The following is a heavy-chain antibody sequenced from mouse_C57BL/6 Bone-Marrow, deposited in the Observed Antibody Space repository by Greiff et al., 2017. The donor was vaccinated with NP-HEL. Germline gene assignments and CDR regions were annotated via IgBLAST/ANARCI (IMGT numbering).Heavy chain of an antibody. Sequence: EVQGVESGGDLVKPGGSLKLSCAASGFTFSSYGMSWVRQTPDKRLEWVATISSGGSYTYYPDSVKGRFTISRDNAKNTLYLQMSSLKSEDTAMYYCARQSDGYFDYWGQGTTLTVSS. CDR2: ISSGGSYT. D-gene: IGHD2-3*01. V-gene: IGHV5-6*01. J-gene: IGHJ2*01. CDR3: ARQSDGYFDY. CDR1: GFTFSSYG.